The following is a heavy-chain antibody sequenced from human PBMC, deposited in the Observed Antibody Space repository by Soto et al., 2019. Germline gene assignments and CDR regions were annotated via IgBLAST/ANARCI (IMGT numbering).Heavy chain of an antibody. Sequence: GGSLRLSCAASGFTFSNAWMSWVRQAPGKGLEWVGRIKSKTDGGTTDYAAPVKGRFTISRDDSKNTLYLQMNSLKTEDTAVYYCTTVGYSYGYGLYFDYWGQGTLVTVSS. CDR1: GFTFSNAW. CDR3: TTVGYSYGYGLYFDY. CDR2: IKSKTDGGTT. D-gene: IGHD5-18*01. J-gene: IGHJ4*02. V-gene: IGHV3-15*01.